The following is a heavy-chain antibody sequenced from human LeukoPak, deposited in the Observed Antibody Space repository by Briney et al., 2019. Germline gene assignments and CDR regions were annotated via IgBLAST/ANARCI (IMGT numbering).Heavy chain of an antibody. Sequence: ASVKVSCKASGYTFTGCYMHWVRQAPGQGLEWMGWINPNSGGTNYAQKFQGRVTMTRDTSISTAYMELSRLRSDDTAVYYCARDLDLVFGVVPFDYWGQGTLVTVSS. J-gene: IGHJ4*02. V-gene: IGHV1-2*02. CDR1: GYTFTGCY. CDR3: ARDLDLVFGVVPFDY. D-gene: IGHD3-3*01. CDR2: INPNSGGT.